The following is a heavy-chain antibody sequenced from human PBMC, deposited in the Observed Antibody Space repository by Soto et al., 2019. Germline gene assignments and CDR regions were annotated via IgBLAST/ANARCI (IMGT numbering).Heavy chain of an antibody. V-gene: IGHV4-34*01. CDR1: GGSFSGYY. CDR3: ARTSSYYDFWSGPGFLYGMDV. D-gene: IGHD3-3*01. J-gene: IGHJ6*02. CDR2: INHSGST. Sequence: ETLSLTCSVYGGSFSGYYWSWIRQPPGKGLEWIGEINHSGSTNYNPSLKSRVTISVDTSKNQFSLKLSSVTAADTAVYYCARTSSYYDFWSGPGFLYGMDVWGQGTKVTVYS.